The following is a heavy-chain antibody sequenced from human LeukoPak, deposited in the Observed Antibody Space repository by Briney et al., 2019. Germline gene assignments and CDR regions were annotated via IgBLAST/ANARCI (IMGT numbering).Heavy chain of an antibody. CDR2: IYHSGST. CDR3: ARDRVGSSGYIYWFDP. V-gene: IGHV4-38-2*02. D-gene: IGHD3-22*01. J-gene: IGHJ5*02. CDR1: GYSISSGYY. Sequence: SETLSLTCTVSGYSISSGYYWGWIRQPPGKGLEWIGSIYHSGSTYYNPSLKSRVTISVDTSKNQFSLKLSSVTAADTAVYYCARDRVGSSGYIYWFDPWGQGTLVTVSS.